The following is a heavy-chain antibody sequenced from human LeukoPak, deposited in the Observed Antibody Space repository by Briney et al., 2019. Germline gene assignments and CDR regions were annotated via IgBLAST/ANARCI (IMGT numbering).Heavy chain of an antibody. D-gene: IGHD1-7*01. CDR1: GFTFSSYP. V-gene: IGHV3-23*01. J-gene: IGHJ4*02. Sequence: PGGSLRLSCAASGFTFSSYPVSWVRQAPGRGLEWVSAISGNGGTANYADSAKGRFTISRDNSKNTLYLQMNTLRAEDTAVYYCARVSGTTSWGQGTLVTVSS. CDR2: ISGNGGTA. CDR3: ARVSGTTS.